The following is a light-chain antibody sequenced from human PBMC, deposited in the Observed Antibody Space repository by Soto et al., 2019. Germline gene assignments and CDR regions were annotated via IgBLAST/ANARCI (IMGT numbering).Light chain of an antibody. CDR1: QSIGSL. V-gene: IGKV1-5*03. Sequence: DIQMTQSPSTLSASVGDRVTITCRASQSIGSLLVWCQQKPGKAPKLLIYKASTLESGVPSRFSGSGSWTEFTLTISNLQPDDVATDYCQQYHSYPPMYTFGQGTKLEMK. CDR3: QQYHSYPPMYT. CDR2: KAS. J-gene: IGKJ2*01.